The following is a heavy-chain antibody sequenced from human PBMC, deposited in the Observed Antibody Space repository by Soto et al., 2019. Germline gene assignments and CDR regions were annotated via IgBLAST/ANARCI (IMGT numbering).Heavy chain of an antibody. Sequence: QVQLVQSGAEVKKPGASVKVSCKASGYTFTSYDINWVRQATGQGLEWMGWMNPNSGNTGYAQNLQGRITITRDTSTGTAYMELNSLRSEDTAVYFCAAELYLGGDCCHFDYWGQGTLVTVSS. CDR3: AAELYLGGDCCHFDY. V-gene: IGHV1-8*01. J-gene: IGHJ4*02. CDR1: GYTFTSYD. CDR2: MNPNSGNT. D-gene: IGHD2-21*02.